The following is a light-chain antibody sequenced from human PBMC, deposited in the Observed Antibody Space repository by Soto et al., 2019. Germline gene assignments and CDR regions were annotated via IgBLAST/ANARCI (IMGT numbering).Light chain of an antibody. CDR1: QSVSSN. CDR3: QQRSNWPLT. Sequence: EIVMTQSPATLSVSPGERATLSCRASQSVSSNLAWYQQKPGQAPRLFIYDASNRATGIPARFSGSGSGTDFTLTISSLEPEDFAVYYCQQRSNWPLTFGQGTRLEI. CDR2: DAS. V-gene: IGKV3-11*01. J-gene: IGKJ5*01.